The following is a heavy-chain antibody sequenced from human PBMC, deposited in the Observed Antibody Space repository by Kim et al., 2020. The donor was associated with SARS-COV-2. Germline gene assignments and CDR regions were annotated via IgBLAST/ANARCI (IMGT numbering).Heavy chain of an antibody. J-gene: IGHJ4*02. CDR2: IDYGGST. Sequence: SETLCLTCSVSGGSISSSRYYWGWTRQHPWKWLDGIGCIDYGGSTYYNPSLKSRVTISVDTSKNQFSLKLSSVTAADTAVYNCARQLQAMVVQDYWGQGTLVTVSS. CDR3: ARQLQAMVVQDY. CDR1: GGSISSSRYY. D-gene: IGHD5-18*01. V-gene: IGHV4-39*01.